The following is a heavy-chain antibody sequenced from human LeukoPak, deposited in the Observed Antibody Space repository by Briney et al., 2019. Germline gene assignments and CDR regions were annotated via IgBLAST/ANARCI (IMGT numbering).Heavy chain of an antibody. CDR3: ARSQDAFDI. J-gene: IGHJ3*02. CDR2: ISSSSSY. CDR1: GFTFSAYN. V-gene: IGHV3-21*01. Sequence: PGGSLRLPCAASGFTFSAYNMNWVRQAPGKGLEWVSSISSSSSYYYADSVKGRFTISRDNANNSLCLQMNSLRAEDTAVYYCARSQDAFDIWGQGTMVTVSS.